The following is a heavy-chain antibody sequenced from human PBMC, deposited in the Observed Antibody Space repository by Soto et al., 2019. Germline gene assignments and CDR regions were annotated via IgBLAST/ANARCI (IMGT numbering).Heavy chain of an antibody. D-gene: IGHD3-22*01. CDR2: IRSKANSYAT. V-gene: IGHV3-73*01. CDR3: TRHLHYYDSSGYGGAFDI. CDR1: GFTFSGSA. J-gene: IGHJ3*02. Sequence: PGGSLRLSCAASGFTFSGSAMHWVRQASGKGLEWVGRIRSKANSYATAYAASVKGRFTISRDDSKNTAYLQMNSLKTEDTAVYYCTRHLHYYDSSGYGGAFDIWGQGTMVTVSS.